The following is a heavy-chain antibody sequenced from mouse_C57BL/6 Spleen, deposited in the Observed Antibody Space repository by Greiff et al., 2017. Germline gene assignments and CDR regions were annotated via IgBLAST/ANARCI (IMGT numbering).Heavy chain of an antibody. CDR1: GFTFSSYA. CDR3: AKDDEYDGQEYDMDD. Sequence: DVKLVESGGGLVTPGGSLKLSCAASGFTFSSYAMSWVRQPPEKRLEWVATFSDGGSYTYYPDNVKGRFTISRDNAKNNLYLQMSHLKSEDTAMYYCAKDDEYDGQEYDMDDWGQGTSVTGSS. CDR2: FSDGGSYT. J-gene: IGHJ4*01. D-gene: IGHD2-4*01. V-gene: IGHV5-4*01.